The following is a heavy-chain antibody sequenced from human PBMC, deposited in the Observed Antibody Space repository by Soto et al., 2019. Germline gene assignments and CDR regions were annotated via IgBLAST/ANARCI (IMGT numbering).Heavy chain of an antibody. D-gene: IGHD4-4*01. CDR3: AREAVVTTGYGMDV. CDR1: GGTFSSYA. CDR2: IIPIFGTA. Sequence: QVQLVQSGAEVKKPGSSVKVSCKASGGTFSSYAISWVRQAPGQGLEWMGGIIPIFGTANYAQKFQGRVTITGHESTGTGNMELSSLRSEDTAVYYCAREAVVTTGYGMDVWGQGTTVTVSS. V-gene: IGHV1-69*12. J-gene: IGHJ6*02.